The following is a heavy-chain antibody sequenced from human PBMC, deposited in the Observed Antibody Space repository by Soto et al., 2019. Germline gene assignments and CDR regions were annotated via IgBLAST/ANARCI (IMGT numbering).Heavy chain of an antibody. V-gene: IGHV3-48*01. CDR3: AVAKFDH. J-gene: IGHJ4*02. CDR1: GLTFSNYS. CDR2: ITSSSSTI. Sequence: GGLGHSCAASGLTFSNYSMNWGRQAPGKGLEWVSYITSSSSTIYYADSVKGRFTISRDNARNTLYLQMNSLTAVDTAVYYCAVAKFDHWGQGTLVTVSS.